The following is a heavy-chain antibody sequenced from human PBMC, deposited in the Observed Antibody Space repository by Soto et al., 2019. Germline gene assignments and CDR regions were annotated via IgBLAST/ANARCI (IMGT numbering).Heavy chain of an antibody. CDR3: ARDTNSLDL. CDR1: SYSISSGFF. V-gene: IGHV4-38-2*02. J-gene: IGHJ5*02. CDR2: IYHTGDT. Sequence: PSETLSLTCVVSSYSISSGFFLAWIRQPPGKGLEWVGSIYHTGDTHYNPSLRSQVSMSVDTSKNHFSLRLTYLTAADTAVYFCARDTNSLDLWGQGILVTVS. D-gene: IGHD2-8*01.